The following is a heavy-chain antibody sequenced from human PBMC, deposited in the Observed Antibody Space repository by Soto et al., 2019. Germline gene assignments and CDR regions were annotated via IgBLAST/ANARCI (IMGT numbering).Heavy chain of an antibody. V-gene: IGHV4-59*08. J-gene: IGHJ4*02. Sequence: QVQLQESGPGLVKPSETLSLTCTVSGGSISSYYWSWIRQPPGKGLEWIGYIYYSGSTNYNPSLKSRDTISVDTCKNHFSLKLSSVTAADTAVYYCASRRDGYSFFDYWGQGTLVTVSS. D-gene: IGHD5-18*01. CDR1: GGSISSYY. CDR2: IYYSGST. CDR3: ASRRDGYSFFDY.